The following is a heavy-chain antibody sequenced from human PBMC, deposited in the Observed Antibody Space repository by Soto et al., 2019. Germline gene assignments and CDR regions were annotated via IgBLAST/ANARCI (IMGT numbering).Heavy chain of an antibody. J-gene: IGHJ5*02. Sequence: QVQLVQSGAEVKKPGSSVKVSCKASGGTFSSYTISWVRQAPGQGLEWMGRIIPILGIANYAQKFQGRVTITEDKYTSTAYMELSSLRSEDTAVYYCARDSPDIVATIGMGNWFDPWGQGTLVTVSS. CDR1: GGTFSSYT. CDR2: IIPILGIA. V-gene: IGHV1-69*08. CDR3: ARDSPDIVATIGMGNWFDP. D-gene: IGHD5-12*01.